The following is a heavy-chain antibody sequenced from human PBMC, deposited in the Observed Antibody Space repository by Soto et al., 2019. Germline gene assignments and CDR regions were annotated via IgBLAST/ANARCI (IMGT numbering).Heavy chain of an antibody. CDR2: ISAYNGNT. CDR1: GYTFTGYG. Sequence: ASVKVSCKASGYTFTGYGISWVRQAPGQGLEWMGWISAYNGNTNYAQKLQGRVTMTTDTSTSTVYMELRSLRSDDTAVYYCAITYCGGDCLPGGYYYGMDVWGQGTTVTVSS. CDR3: AITYCGGDCLPGGYYYGMDV. D-gene: IGHD2-21*02. V-gene: IGHV1-18*04. J-gene: IGHJ6*02.